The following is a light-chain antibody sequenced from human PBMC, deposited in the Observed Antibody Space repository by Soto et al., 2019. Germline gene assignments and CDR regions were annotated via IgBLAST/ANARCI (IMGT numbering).Light chain of an antibody. V-gene: IGKV1-27*01. Sequence: DIQMTQSPSSLSACLGDRVTITCRASQGIGVYLAWIQQKPGNSPQLLIYAASTLQSGVPARFSGSGSAPDFTLTVRSLQPEDVATYYCQYYNRAPLTFGGGTRVEIK. CDR1: QGIGVY. CDR3: QYYNRAPLT. CDR2: AAS. J-gene: IGKJ4*01.